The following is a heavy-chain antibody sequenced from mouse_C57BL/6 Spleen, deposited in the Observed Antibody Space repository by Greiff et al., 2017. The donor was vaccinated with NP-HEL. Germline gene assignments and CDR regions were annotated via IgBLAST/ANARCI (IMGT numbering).Heavy chain of an antibody. J-gene: IGHJ4*01. CDR3: ASRGRSLYYAMDY. Sequence: EVQLQQSGPELVKPGASVKIPCKASGYTFTDYNMDWVKQSHGKSLEWIGDINPNNGGTIYNQKFKGKATLTVDESSSTAYMELRSLTSEDTAVYYCASRGRSLYYAMDYWGQGTSVTVSS. CDR1: GYTFTDYN. V-gene: IGHV1-18*01. CDR2: INPNNGGT. D-gene: IGHD3-1*01.